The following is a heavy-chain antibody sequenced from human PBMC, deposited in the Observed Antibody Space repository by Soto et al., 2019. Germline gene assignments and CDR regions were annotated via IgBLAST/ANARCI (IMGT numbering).Heavy chain of an antibody. D-gene: IGHD3-10*01. CDR2: ISSSGSTI. V-gene: IGHV3-11*01. CDR3: ARSMFRGVINDAFDI. Sequence: GGSLRLSCAASGFTFSDYYMSWIRQAPGKGLEWVSYISSSGSTIYYADSVKGRFTISRDNAKNSLYLQMNSLRAEDTAVYYCARSMFRGVINDAFDIWGQGTMVTVSS. CDR1: GFTFSDYY. J-gene: IGHJ3*02.